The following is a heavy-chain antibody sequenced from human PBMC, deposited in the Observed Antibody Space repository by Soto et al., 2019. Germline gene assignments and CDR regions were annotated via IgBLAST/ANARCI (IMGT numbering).Heavy chain of an antibody. Sequence: QVQLVQSGAEVKQPGSSVKVSCQASGGIFSSNAISWVRQAPGQGLEWMGGILPIFGTTIYAQNFQGRATITADESTSTAYMELSSLKSEDTALDYCATGGRGYSSAPRFYFDYWGQGTLVTVSS. J-gene: IGHJ4*02. D-gene: IGHD5-18*01. CDR3: ATGGRGYSSAPRFYFDY. V-gene: IGHV1-69*01. CDR2: ILPIFGTT. CDR1: GGIFSSNA.